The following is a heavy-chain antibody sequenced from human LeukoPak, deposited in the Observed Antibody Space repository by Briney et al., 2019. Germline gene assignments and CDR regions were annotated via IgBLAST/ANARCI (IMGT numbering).Heavy chain of an antibody. J-gene: IGHJ4*02. CDR2: TYYRSKWFN. D-gene: IGHD6-13*01. CDR3: AREPEGGSSWYYFDY. CDR1: GDGVSSNSAA. V-gene: IGHV6-1*01. Sequence: SQTLSLTCAISGDGVSSNSAAWNWIRQSPSRGLEWLGRTYYRSKWFNDHAISVKSRLTINPDTSKNQFSLQLNSVTPEDTAVYYCAREPEGGSSWYYFDYWGQGTLVTVSS.